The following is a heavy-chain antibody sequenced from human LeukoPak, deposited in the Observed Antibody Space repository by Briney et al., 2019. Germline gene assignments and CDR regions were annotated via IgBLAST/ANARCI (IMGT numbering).Heavy chain of an antibody. D-gene: IGHD6-13*01. CDR3: AKDRGSSWLYYFDY. J-gene: IGHJ4*02. CDR2: ISYDGSNK. V-gene: IGHV3-30-3*01. CDR1: GFTFSSYA. Sequence: PGRSLRLSCAASGFTFSSYAMHWVRQAPGKGLEWVAVISYDGSNKYYADSVKGRFTISRDNSKNTLYLQMNSLRAEDTAVYYCAKDRGSSWLYYFDYWGQGTLVTVSS.